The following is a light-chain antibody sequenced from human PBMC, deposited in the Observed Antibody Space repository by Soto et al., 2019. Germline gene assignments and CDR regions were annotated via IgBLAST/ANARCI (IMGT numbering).Light chain of an antibody. Sequence: EIVLTQSPATLSLSPGERATLSCRASQSVRSYLDRYQQGPGQAPSLLIYDASXXATGIPARFSGSGSGTDCTLTXSSLEPEDFAVYYCQQGGTFAQGTRLEIK. J-gene: IGKJ5*01. CDR3: QQGGT. CDR2: DAS. CDR1: QSVRSY. V-gene: IGKV3-11*01.